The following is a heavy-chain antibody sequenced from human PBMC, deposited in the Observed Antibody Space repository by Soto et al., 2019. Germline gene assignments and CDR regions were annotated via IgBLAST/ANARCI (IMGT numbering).Heavy chain of an antibody. CDR1: GFTFSSYS. V-gene: IGHV3-48*01. D-gene: IGHD2-8*01. J-gene: IGHJ4*02. Sequence: GGSLRLSCAASGFTFSSYSMNWVRQAPGKGLEWVSYISSSSSTIYYADSVKGRFTISRDNAKNSLYLQMNSLRAEDTAVYYCAREINDYGDDWGQGTLVTVSS. CDR3: AREINDYGDD. CDR2: ISSSSSTI.